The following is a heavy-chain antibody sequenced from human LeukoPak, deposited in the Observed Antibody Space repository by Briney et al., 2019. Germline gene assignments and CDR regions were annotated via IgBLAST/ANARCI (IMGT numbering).Heavy chain of an antibody. Sequence: SETLSLTCTVSGGSISSYYWSWIRQPPGKGLEWIGYIYTSGSTNYNPSLKSRVTISVDTSKNQFSLKLSSVTAADTAVYYCAREDPQTTVPEGLDVWGQGTTVIVSS. J-gene: IGHJ6*02. CDR2: IYTSGST. V-gene: IGHV4-4*09. D-gene: IGHD4-17*01. CDR1: GGSISSYY. CDR3: AREDPQTTVPEGLDV.